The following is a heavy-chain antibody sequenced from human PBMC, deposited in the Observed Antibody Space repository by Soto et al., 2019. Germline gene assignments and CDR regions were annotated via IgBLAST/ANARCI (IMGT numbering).Heavy chain of an antibody. CDR3: ARDNDSSGYSFDY. CDR1: GGSISSYY. V-gene: IGHV4-4*07. CDR2: IYTSGST. D-gene: IGHD3-22*01. J-gene: IGHJ4*02. Sequence: SETLSLTCPVSGGSISSYYWSWIRQPAGKGLEWIGRIYTSGSTNYNPSLKSRVTMSVDTSKNQFSLKLSSVPAGETAVYYCARDNDSSGYSFDYWGQGTLVPVSS.